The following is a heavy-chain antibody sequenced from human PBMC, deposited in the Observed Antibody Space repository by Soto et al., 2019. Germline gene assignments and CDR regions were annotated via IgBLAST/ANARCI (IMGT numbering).Heavy chain of an antibody. V-gene: IGHV3-30*18. CDR3: AKDRRPNYYCGMDV. J-gene: IGHJ6*02. CDR1: GFIFSSYG. Sequence: RGSLRLSCAASGFIFSSYGMHWVRQAPGKGLEWVAVISYDGSNKYYADSVKGRFTISRDNSKNTLYLQMNSLRAEDTAVYYCAKDRRPNYYCGMDVWGQGTTVTVSS. D-gene: IGHD6-25*01. CDR2: ISYDGSNK.